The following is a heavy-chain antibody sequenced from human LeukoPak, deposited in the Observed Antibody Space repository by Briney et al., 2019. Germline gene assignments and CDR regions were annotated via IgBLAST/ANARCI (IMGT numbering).Heavy chain of an antibody. J-gene: IGHJ4*02. CDR2: VYYSGSP. D-gene: IGHD4-17*01. CDR1: GGSISSSSYY. V-gene: IGHV4-61*01. Sequence: PSETLSLTCTVSGGSISSSSYYWTWIRQPPGKGLEWIGYVYYSGSPNYNPSLKSRVTISVDTSKNQFSLKMGSMTAAGTAVYYCARRHYGDYVDYWGQGTLVTVSS. CDR3: ARRHYGDYVDY.